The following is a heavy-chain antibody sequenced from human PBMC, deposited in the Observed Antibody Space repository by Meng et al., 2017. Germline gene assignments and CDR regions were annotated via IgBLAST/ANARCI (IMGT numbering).Heavy chain of an antibody. Sequence: EVELVEARGGLGQPGGSLKLSFAAFGFVFSDSAIHWVRQASGKGLEWVGVIERKGKNYATTYDASLSGRFTISRDESRNTAFLQMDSLNTEDTAMYYCTRDAGLLNWLDPWGQGTLVTVSS. D-gene: IGHD2/OR15-2a*01. J-gene: IGHJ5*02. CDR3: TRDAGLLNWLDP. CDR2: IERKGKNYAT. V-gene: IGHV3-73*02. CDR1: GFVFSDSA.